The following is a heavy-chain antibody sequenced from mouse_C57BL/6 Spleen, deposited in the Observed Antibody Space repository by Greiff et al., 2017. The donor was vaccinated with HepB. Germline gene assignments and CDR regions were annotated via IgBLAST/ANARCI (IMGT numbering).Heavy chain of an antibody. D-gene: IGHD2-4*01. CDR1: GFTFSSYG. J-gene: IGHJ4*01. V-gene: IGHV5-6*01. Sequence: EVKLMESGGDLVKPGGSLKLSCAASGFTFSSYGMSWVRQTPDKRLEWVATISSGGSYTYYPDSVKGRFTISRDNAKNTLYLQMSSLKSEDTAMYYCARQPASYDYVDAMDYWGQGTSVTVSS. CDR3: ARQPASYDYVDAMDY. CDR2: ISSGGSYT.